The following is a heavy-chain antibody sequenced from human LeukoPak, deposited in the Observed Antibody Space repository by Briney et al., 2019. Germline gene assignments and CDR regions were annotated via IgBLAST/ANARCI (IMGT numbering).Heavy chain of an antibody. V-gene: IGHV3-33*01. J-gene: IGHJ4*02. CDR3: ARDLYSITLDC. CDR1: GFTFSYYG. D-gene: IGHD6-13*01. CDR2: IWYDGSNK. Sequence: GGSLRLSCAASGFTFSYYGMHWVRQAPGKGLEWVAVIWYDGSNKYYADSVKGRFTISRDISKNTLYLQMNSLRAEDTAVYYCARDLYSITLDCWGQGTLVTVSS.